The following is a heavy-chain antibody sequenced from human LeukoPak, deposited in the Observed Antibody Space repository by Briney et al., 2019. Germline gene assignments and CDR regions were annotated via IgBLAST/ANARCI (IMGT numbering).Heavy chain of an antibody. CDR2: ISYDGSNK. J-gene: IGHJ4*02. V-gene: IGHV3-30-3*01. CDR1: GFTFSSYA. CDR3: AKDQSEYCGGDCHLDY. D-gene: IGHD2-21*01. Sequence: GRSLRLSCAASGFTFSSYAMHWVRQAPGKGLEWVAVISYDGSNKYYADSVKGRFTISRDNSKNTLYLQMNSLRAEDTAVYYCAKDQSEYCGGDCHLDYWGQGTLVTVSS.